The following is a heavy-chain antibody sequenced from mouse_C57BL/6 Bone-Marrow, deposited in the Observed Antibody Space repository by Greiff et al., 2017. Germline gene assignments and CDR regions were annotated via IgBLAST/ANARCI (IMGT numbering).Heavy chain of an antibody. J-gene: IGHJ1*03. CDR1: GYTFTSYW. CDR3: AMEITTVVAHWYFDV. D-gene: IGHD1-1*01. CDR2: IHPSDSDT. V-gene: IGHV1-74*01. Sequence: QVQLQQPGAELVKPGASVKVSCKASGYTFTSYWMHWVKQRPGQGLEWIARIHPSDSDTNYNQKFKGKATLTVDKSSSTAYMQLSSLTSEDSAVYYCAMEITTVVAHWYFDVWGTGTTVTVSS.